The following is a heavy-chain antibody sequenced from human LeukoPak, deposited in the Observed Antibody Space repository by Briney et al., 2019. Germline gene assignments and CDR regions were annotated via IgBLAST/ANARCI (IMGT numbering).Heavy chain of an antibody. CDR1: GFTFSSYG. V-gene: IGHV3-NL1*01. Sequence: GGSLRLSCAASGFTFSSYGMHWVRQATGEGLECVAAIYSGDSTYYPDSVKGRFSISRDNSKNTLYLQMSSLRAEDTAIYYCVGRPYYYYGMDVWGQGTTVTVSS. CDR3: VGRPYYYYGMDV. J-gene: IGHJ6*02. CDR2: IYSGDST.